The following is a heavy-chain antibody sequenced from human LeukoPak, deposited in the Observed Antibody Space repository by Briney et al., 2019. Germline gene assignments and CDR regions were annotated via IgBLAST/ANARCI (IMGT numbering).Heavy chain of an antibody. D-gene: IGHD6-19*01. J-gene: IGHJ4*02. CDR1: GFPYSLYA. CDR2: ISGSGGST. CDR3: AKVASRLGIAVAGFAY. V-gene: IGHV3-23*01. Sequence: GGSLSLSCGASGFPYSLYAMIGLRQAPGEGLEGVSAISGSGGSTYYAESVKGRFTISSDNSKNTLYLQMNSLRAEDTAVYYCAKVASRLGIAVAGFAYWGEGTLVTVSS.